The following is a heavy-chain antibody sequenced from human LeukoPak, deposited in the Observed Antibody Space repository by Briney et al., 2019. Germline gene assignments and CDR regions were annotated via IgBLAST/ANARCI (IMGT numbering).Heavy chain of an antibody. Sequence: PSETLSLTCTVSGYSISSGYYWSWIRQPPGKGLEWIGEINHSGSTNYNPSLKSRVTISVDTSKNQFSLKLSSVTAADTAVYYCAREGIAARPKPFDAFDIWGQGTMVTVSS. CDR2: INHSGST. V-gene: IGHV4-38-2*02. CDR3: AREGIAARPKPFDAFDI. D-gene: IGHD6-6*01. CDR1: GYSISSGYY. J-gene: IGHJ3*02.